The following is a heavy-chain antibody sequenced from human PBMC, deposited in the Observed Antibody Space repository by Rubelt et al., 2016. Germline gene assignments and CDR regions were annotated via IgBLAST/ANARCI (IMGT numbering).Heavy chain of an antibody. CDR3: ARDPGAATDFDY. CDR1: GYTFTSYA. D-gene: IGHD2-15*01. J-gene: IGHJ4*02. V-gene: IGHV1-3*01. Sequence: QVQLVQSGAEVKKPGASVKVSCKASGYTFTSYAMHWVRQAPGQRLEWMGWINAGNGNTKYSQKFQGRVTITRDTSASTAYMELSSLRSEDTAVYYCARDPGAATDFDYWGQGTLVTVSS. CDR2: INAGNGNT.